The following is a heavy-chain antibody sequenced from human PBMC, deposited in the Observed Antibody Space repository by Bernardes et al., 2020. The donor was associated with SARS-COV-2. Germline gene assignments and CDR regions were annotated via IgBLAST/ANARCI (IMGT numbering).Heavy chain of an antibody. Sequence: GGSLRLSRAASGFTFSSYGMHWVRQAPGKGLEWVAVIWYDGSNKYYADSVKGRFTISRDNSKNTLYLQMNSLRAEDTAVYYCARDRGFTMVRGVITNWFDPWGQGTLVTVSS. V-gene: IGHV3-33*01. CDR3: ARDRGFTMVRGVITNWFDP. D-gene: IGHD3-10*01. J-gene: IGHJ5*02. CDR1: GFTFSSYG. CDR2: IWYDGSNK.